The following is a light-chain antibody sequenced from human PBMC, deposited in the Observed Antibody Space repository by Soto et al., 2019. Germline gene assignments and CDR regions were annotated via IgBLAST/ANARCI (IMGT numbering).Light chain of an antibody. CDR1: QSISSY. V-gene: IGKV3-15*01. CDR2: GAS. J-gene: IGKJ1*01. CDR3: HQYNDWPRT. Sequence: EIVMTQSPAPLSVSPKETATVSCRASQSISSYLAWYQHKPGQAPRLLIHGASTRATGVPARFSASGSGTEFTLTISSLQSEDSAIYYCHQYNDWPRTFGQGTKVDI.